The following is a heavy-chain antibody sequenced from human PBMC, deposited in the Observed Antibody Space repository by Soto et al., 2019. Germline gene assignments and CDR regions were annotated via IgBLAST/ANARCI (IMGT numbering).Heavy chain of an antibody. D-gene: IGHD3-3*01. CDR3: VKGPSQGSSVFGPLDF. CDR1: GFSLSSHA. Sequence: PGGSLRLSCVASGFSLSSHAMSWVRQTPEKGLEWVSSISDSGATSSYADFVKGRFTVSRDNSKNTLYLQMSSLTDEDTAVYYCVKGPSQGSSVFGPLDFWGQGTLVTVSS. CDR2: ISDSGATS. J-gene: IGHJ4*02. V-gene: IGHV3-23*01.